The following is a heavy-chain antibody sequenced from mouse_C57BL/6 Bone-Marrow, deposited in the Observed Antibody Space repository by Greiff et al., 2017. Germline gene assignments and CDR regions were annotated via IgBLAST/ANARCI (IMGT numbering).Heavy chain of an antibody. CDR2: IHPNSGST. CDR3: ARKGFTTVPFDY. CDR1: GYTFTSYW. V-gene: IGHV1-64*01. J-gene: IGHJ2*01. Sequence: QVQLQQPGAELVKPGASVKLSCKASGYTFTSYWMHWVKQRPGQGLEWIGMIHPNSGSTNYNEKFKSKATLTVDKSSSTAYMQLSSLTSEDSAVYYCARKGFTTVPFDYWGQGTTLTVSS. D-gene: IGHD1-1*01.